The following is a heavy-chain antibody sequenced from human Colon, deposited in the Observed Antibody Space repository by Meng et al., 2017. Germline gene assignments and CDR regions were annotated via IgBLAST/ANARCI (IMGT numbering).Heavy chain of an antibody. Sequence: GELMKISWAASDSTVSDKYIGWPRQAPGKGLEWASIVYRGGSTDYPESVKGRFTITRDNSKDTLYLQMNSLRGDDTAVYYCATSSLGWGGDAFDIWGRGTTVTVSS. V-gene: IGHV3-53*01. J-gene: IGHJ3*02. CDR3: ATSSLGWGGDAFDI. CDR2: VYRGGST. D-gene: IGHD7-27*01. CDR1: DSTVSDKY.